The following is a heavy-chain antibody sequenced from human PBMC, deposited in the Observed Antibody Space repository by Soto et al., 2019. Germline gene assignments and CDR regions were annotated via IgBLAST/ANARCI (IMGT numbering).Heavy chain of an antibody. CDR3: ARDLWSGTTLIYYYYGMDV. V-gene: IGHV3-30-3*01. J-gene: IGHJ6*02. D-gene: IGHD1-7*01. Sequence: GGSLRLSCAASGFTFSSYAMNWVRQAPGRGLEWVAVISYDGSNKYYADSVKGRFTISRDNSKNTLYLQMNSLRAEDTAVYYCARDLWSGTTLIYYYYGMDVWGQGTTVTVSS. CDR2: ISYDGSNK. CDR1: GFTFSSYA.